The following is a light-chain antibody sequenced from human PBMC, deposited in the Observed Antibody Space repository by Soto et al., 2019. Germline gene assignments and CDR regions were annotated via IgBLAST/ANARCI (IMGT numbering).Light chain of an antibody. V-gene: IGKV1-5*03. CDR1: QSISSW. Sequence: DIQMTQSPSTLSASVGDRVTITCRASQSISSWLAWYQQKPGKAPKLLIYKACSLESGVPSRFSGCGSGTEFTLTISSLQPDDFATYYCQQYNSSPWTFGQGTQVESK. CDR2: KAC. J-gene: IGKJ1*01. CDR3: QQYNSSPWT.